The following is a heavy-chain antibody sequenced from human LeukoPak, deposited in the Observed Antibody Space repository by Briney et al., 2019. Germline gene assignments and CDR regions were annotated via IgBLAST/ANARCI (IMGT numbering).Heavy chain of an antibody. CDR3: ARGFGFY. CDR2: LYHSGST. V-gene: IGHV4-38-2*01. Sequence: SETLSLTCAVSGYSISSGYYWGWIRQPPGKGLEWIGTLYHSGSTYYNPSLKSRVTISVDTSRNQFSLRLSSVTAADTAVYYCARGFGFYWGQGTLVTVSS. CDR1: GYSISSGYY. D-gene: IGHD3-10*01. J-gene: IGHJ4*02.